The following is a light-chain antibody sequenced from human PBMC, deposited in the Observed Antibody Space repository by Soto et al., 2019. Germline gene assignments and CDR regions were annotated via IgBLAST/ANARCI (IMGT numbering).Light chain of an antibody. J-gene: IGKJ5*01. Sequence: EIVMTQSPASLSASAGDRVTLSCRASQGIRSDLAWYQQKPGQAPRLLIYGASTLDTGIPARFSVSGSGTEFTLTISSLQSEDFAVFYCQQYYSWPITFGQGTQLEIK. V-gene: IGKV3-15*01. CDR1: QGIRSD. CDR3: QQYYSWPIT. CDR2: GAS.